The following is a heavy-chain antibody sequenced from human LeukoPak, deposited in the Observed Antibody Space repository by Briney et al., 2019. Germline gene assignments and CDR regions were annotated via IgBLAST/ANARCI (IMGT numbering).Heavy chain of an antibody. CDR2: ISSDGTIK. J-gene: IGHJ4*02. CDR3: VREVVGAIYFDY. Sequence: GGSLRLSCAASGFTFSSYPMHWVRQAPGRGLEWVAVISSDGTIKYYADSVKGRFTISRDNSKNTLYIQTNSLRVEDTAVYYCVREVVGAIYFDYWGQGALVTASS. V-gene: IGHV3-30-3*01. D-gene: IGHD1-26*01. CDR1: GFTFSSYP.